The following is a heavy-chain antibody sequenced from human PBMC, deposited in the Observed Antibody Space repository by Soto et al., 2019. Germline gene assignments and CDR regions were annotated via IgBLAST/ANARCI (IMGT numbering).Heavy chain of an antibody. Sequence: SETLSLTCAVYGGSFSGYYWSWIRQPPGKGLEWIGEINHSGSTNYNPSLKSRVTIYVDTSKNQFSLKLSSVTAADTAVYYCARVGEGNLRFLAQVPYYFDYWGQGTLVTVSS. CDR1: GGSFSGYY. CDR3: ARVGEGNLRFLAQVPYYFDY. J-gene: IGHJ4*02. D-gene: IGHD3-3*01. V-gene: IGHV4-34*01. CDR2: INHSGST.